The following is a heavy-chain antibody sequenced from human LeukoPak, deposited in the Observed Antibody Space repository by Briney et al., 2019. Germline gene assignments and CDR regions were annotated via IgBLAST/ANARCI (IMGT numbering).Heavy chain of an antibody. D-gene: IGHD3-10*01. Sequence: SETLSLTCTVSGGSISSYYWSWIRQPAGRGLEWIGRIYTSGSTNYNPSLKSRVTMSVDTSKNQFSLKLSSVTAADTAVYYCARDQGSYGSGSYLGYWGQGTLVTVSS. CDR2: IYTSGST. CDR1: GGSISSYY. V-gene: IGHV4-4*07. J-gene: IGHJ4*02. CDR3: ARDQGSYGSGSYLGY.